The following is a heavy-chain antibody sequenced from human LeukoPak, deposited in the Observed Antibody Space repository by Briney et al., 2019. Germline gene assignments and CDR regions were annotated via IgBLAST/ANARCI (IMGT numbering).Heavy chain of an antibody. D-gene: IGHD3-22*01. Sequence: ASVKVSCKASGYTFTAYYIHWVRQAPGQGLELMGWISPNSGGTIYAQKFQGRVTMTRDTSISTAYMELSRLRSDDTAVYYCARGDYYDSSALLRYWGQGTLVTVSS. CDR2: ISPNSGGT. CDR3: ARGDYYDSSALLRY. V-gene: IGHV1-2*02. J-gene: IGHJ4*02. CDR1: GYTFTAYY.